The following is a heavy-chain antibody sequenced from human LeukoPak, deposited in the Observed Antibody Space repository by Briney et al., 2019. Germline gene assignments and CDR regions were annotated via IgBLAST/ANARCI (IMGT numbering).Heavy chain of an antibody. CDR2: IKQDGSEK. CDR1: GFTFSSYW. CDR3: ARGTFGYCSGGSCYSLDY. J-gene: IGHJ4*02. Sequence: PGGSLRLSCAASGFTFSSYWMSWVRQAPGKGLEWVANIKQDGSEKYYVDSVKGRLTISRDNAKNSLYLHMNSLRAEDTAVYYCARGTFGYCSGGSCYSLDYWGQGTLVTVSS. D-gene: IGHD2-15*01. V-gene: IGHV3-7*04.